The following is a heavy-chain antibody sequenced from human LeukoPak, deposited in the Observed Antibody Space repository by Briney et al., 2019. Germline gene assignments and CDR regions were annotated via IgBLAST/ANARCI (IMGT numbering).Heavy chain of an antibody. CDR1: GFTFSSYW. D-gene: IGHD3-16*01. J-gene: IGHJ4*02. CDR2: INSYGSST. V-gene: IGHV3-74*01. Sequence: GGSLRLSCAASGFTFSSYWMHWVRQVPGKGLVWVSRINSYGSSTNYADSVKGRFTISRDNAKNTLYLQMNSLRAEDTAVYYCARALLSERSVGLDYWGQGTLVTLSS. CDR3: ARALLSERSVGLDY.